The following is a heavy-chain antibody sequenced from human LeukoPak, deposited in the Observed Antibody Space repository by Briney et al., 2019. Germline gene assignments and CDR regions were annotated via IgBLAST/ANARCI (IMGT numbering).Heavy chain of an antibody. J-gene: IGHJ6*02. D-gene: IGHD4-17*01. CDR1: GFMFSSYG. Sequence: GGSLRLSCAASGFMFSSYGMHWVRQAPGKGLEWVAAISYDGTNKYYADSVKGRFTVSRDNSKSTLYLQMNSLRAEDTAVYYCARASTVTTGYFYYGMDVWGQGTLVTVSS. CDR3: ARASTVTTGYFYYGMDV. V-gene: IGHV3-30*03. CDR2: ISYDGTNK.